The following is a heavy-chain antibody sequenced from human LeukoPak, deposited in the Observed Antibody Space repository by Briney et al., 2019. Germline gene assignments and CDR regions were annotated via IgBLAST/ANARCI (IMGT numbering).Heavy chain of an antibody. CDR2: IIPIFGTA. CDR1: GGTFSSYA. D-gene: IGHD3-22*01. V-gene: IGHV1-69*05. Sequence: SVKVSCKASGGTFSSYAISWVRQAPGQGLEWMGGIIPIFGTANYAQKFQGRVTMTTDTSTSTAYMELRSLRSDDTAVYYCAGLAYYYDSSGYYYYGMDVWGQGTTVTVSS. J-gene: IGHJ6*02. CDR3: AGLAYYYDSSGYYYYGMDV.